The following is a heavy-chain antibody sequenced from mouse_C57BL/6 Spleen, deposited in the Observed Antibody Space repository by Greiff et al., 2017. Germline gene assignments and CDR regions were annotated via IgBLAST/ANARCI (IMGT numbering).Heavy chain of an antibody. V-gene: IGHV1-64*01. Sequence: QVQLQQPGPELVKPWPSVTLSCKASGYTFTSYWMHWVKHRPGQGLELIGITYPNRGTTTYNERFTINDKLTVVKSSSTAYMQLSSLTSMDSAVYYFARSFYGSSSLYFDYWGQGTTLTVAS. J-gene: IGHJ2*01. CDR1: GYTFTSYW. CDR2: TYPNRGTT. D-gene: IGHD1-1*01. CDR3: ARSFYGSSSLYFDY.